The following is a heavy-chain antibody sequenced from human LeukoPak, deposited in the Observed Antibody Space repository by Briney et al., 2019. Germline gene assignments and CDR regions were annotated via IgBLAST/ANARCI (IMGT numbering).Heavy chain of an antibody. CDR1: GYTFTSYD. Sequence: GASVKVSCKASGYTFTSYDINWVRQATGQGLEWRGWMNPNSGNTGYAQKFQGRVTMTRNTSISTAYMELSSLRSEDTAVYYCARATAYYYDSSGYYPRRARHGFRYYFDYWGQGTLVTVSS. J-gene: IGHJ4*02. D-gene: IGHD3-22*01. CDR3: ARATAYYYDSSGYYPRRARHGFRYYFDY. V-gene: IGHV1-8*01. CDR2: MNPNSGNT.